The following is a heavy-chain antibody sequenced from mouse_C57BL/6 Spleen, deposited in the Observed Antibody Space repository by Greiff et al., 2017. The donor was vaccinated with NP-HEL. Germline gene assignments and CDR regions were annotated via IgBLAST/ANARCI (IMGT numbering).Heavy chain of an antibody. CDR1: GYSITSGYY. D-gene: IGHD1-2*01. Sequence: EVQLQESGPGLVKPSQSLSLTCSVTGYSITSGYYWNWIRQFPGNKLEWMGYISYDGSNNYNPSLKNRISITRDTSKNQFFLKLNSVTTEDTATYYCARDHRTANRDWYFDVWGTGTTVTVSS. CDR3: ARDHRTANRDWYFDV. CDR2: ISYDGSN. V-gene: IGHV3-6*01. J-gene: IGHJ1*03.